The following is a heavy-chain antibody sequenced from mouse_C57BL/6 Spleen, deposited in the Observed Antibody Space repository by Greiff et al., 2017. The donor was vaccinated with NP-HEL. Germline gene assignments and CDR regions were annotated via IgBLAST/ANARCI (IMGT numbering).Heavy chain of an antibody. V-gene: IGHV5-4*01. Sequence: EVQRVESGGGLVKPGGSLKLSCAASGFTFSSYAMSWVRQTPEKRLEWVATISDGGSYTYYPDHVKGRFTISSDNAKNNLYLQMSHLKSEDTAMCYCARDLLLLQGFDYWGQGTTLTVSS. D-gene: IGHD1-1*01. J-gene: IGHJ2*01. CDR1: GFTFSSYA. CDR3: ARDLLLLQGFDY. CDR2: ISDGGSYT.